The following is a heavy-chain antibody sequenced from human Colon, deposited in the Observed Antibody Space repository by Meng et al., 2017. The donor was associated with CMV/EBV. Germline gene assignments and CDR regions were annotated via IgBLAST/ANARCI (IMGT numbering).Heavy chain of an antibody. J-gene: IGHJ5*02. D-gene: IGHD2/OR15-2a*01. V-gene: IGHV1-18*01. CDR1: GYTFVSYG. CDR2: SSAYDGDR. Sequence: ASGYTFVSYGINWVRQAPGQGIEWMGRSSAYDGDRNYARKFQGRVTLTTDASTSTAYMELTSLTYDDTAVYYCARDLRLFPKEGFDPWGQGTLVTVSS. CDR3: ARDLRLFPKEGFDP.